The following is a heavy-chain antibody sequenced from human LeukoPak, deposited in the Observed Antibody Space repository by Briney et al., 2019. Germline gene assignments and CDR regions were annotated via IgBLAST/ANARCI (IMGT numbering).Heavy chain of an antibody. Sequence: SQTLSLTCVDSGGSISRGGYSWSWIRQPPGKGLECLGYIFHSGSTYYNPSLKSRVTISVDRSKNQFSLKLSSVTAADTAVYYCARQDYGDYAVDYWGQGTLVTVSS. CDR1: GGSISRGGYS. J-gene: IGHJ4*02. CDR3: ARQDYGDYAVDY. CDR2: IFHSGST. V-gene: IGHV4-30-2*01. D-gene: IGHD4-17*01.